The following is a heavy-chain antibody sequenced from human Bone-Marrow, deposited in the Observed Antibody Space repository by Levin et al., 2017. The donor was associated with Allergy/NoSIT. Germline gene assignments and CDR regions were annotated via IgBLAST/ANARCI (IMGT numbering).Heavy chain of an antibody. Sequence: ASVKVSCAASGFTFSNSAMHWVRQASGKGLEWVGRIRSKSKTYATAYAASVEGRFTISRDDSKNTAYLQMNGLKTEDTAVYYCTTNDYSNNVDFDYWGQGTLVTVSS. CDR2: IRSKSKTYAT. J-gene: IGHJ4*02. CDR3: TTNDYSNNVDFDY. V-gene: IGHV3-73*01. CDR1: GFTFSNSA. D-gene: IGHD4-11*01.